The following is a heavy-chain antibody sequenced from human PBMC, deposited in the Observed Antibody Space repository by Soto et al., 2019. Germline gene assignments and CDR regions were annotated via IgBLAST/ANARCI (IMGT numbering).Heavy chain of an antibody. CDR1: GYSFTSYW. D-gene: IGHD2-2*03. CDR2: IDPSDSYT. CDR3: ARHGYSSSTSCYTSYYYYYGMDV. Sequence: GESLKISCKGSGYSFTSYWISWVRQMPGKGLEWMGRIDPSDSYTNYSPSFQGLVTISADKSISTAYLQWSSLKASDTAMYYCARHGYSSSTSCYTSYYYYYGMDVWGQGSTVTVSS. J-gene: IGHJ6*02. V-gene: IGHV5-10-1*01.